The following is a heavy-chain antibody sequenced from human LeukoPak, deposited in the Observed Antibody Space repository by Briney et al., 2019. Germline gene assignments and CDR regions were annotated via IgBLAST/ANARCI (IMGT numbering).Heavy chain of an antibody. CDR1: GGSISSGSYY. J-gene: IGHJ6*04. CDR2: IYTSGST. Sequence: SQTLSLTRTVSGGSISSGSYYWSWIRQPAGKGLEWIGRIYTSGSTNYNPSLKSRVTISVDTSKNQFSLKLSSVTAADTAVYYCARVYHLSTWFGEPVWGKGTTVTVSS. V-gene: IGHV4-61*02. CDR3: ARVYHLSTWFGEPV. D-gene: IGHD3-10*01.